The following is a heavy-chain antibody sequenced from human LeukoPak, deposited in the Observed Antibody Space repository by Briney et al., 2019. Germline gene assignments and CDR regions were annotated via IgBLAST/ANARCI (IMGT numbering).Heavy chain of an antibody. V-gene: IGHV3-21*01. CDR1: GFTFSRYS. Sequence: PGGSLRLSCAASGFTFSRYSMNWVRQATGKGLEWVSSISSSSSHIYYADSLKGRFTISRDNAKNSLYLQMNSLRAEDTAVYYCARGSIEYSSSGFDYWGQGALVTASS. CDR3: ARGSIEYSSSGFDY. D-gene: IGHD6-6*01. CDR2: ISSSSSHI. J-gene: IGHJ4*02.